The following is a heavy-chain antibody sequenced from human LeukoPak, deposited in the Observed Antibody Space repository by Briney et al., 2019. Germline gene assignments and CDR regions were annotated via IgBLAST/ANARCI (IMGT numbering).Heavy chain of an antibody. D-gene: IGHD5-24*01. J-gene: IGHJ4*02. CDR3: ARSITSRGTGDY. CDR1: GGSISYYY. CDR2: IYYSGST. V-gene: IGHV4-59*07. Sequence: SNTLSLTCTVSGGSISYYYWSWIRQPPGKGLEWIGYIYYSGSTNYNPSLKSRVTISVDTSKNQFSLKLSSVTAADTAVYYCARSITSRGTGDYWGQGTLVTACS.